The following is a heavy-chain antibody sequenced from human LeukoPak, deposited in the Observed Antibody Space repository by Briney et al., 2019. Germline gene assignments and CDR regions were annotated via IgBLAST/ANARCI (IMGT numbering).Heavy chain of an antibody. CDR3: ARDLTYYYDSSGYYGGDY. Sequence: PGGSLRLSCAASGFTFFTYALHWVRQAPGKGLEWVAVISYDGSSKYYADSVKGRFTISRDISENTLYLEMNSLRAEDTAVYFCARDLTYYYDSSGYYGGDYWGQGTLVTVSS. CDR1: GFTFFTYA. V-gene: IGHV3-30-3*01. D-gene: IGHD3-22*01. CDR2: ISYDGSSK. J-gene: IGHJ4*02.